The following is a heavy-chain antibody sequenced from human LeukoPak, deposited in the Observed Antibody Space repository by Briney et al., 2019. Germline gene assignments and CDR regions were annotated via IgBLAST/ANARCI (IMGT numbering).Heavy chain of an antibody. D-gene: IGHD2-15*01. CDR2: ISYDGSNK. V-gene: IGHV3-30*04. CDR3: ARGSVVVVAASFDY. Sequence: PGGSLRLSCAASGFTFSSYAMHWVRQAPGKGLEWVAVISYDGSNKYYADSVKGRFTISRDNSKNTLYPQMNSLRAEDTAVYYCARGSVVVVAASFDYWGQGTLVTVSS. CDR1: GFTFSSYA. J-gene: IGHJ4*02.